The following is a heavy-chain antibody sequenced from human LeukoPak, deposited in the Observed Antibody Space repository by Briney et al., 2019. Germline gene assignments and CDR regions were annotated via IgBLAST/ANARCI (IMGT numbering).Heavy chain of an antibody. Sequence: SVKVSCKASGGTFSSYAISWVRQAPGQGLEWMGGIIPIFGTANYAQKFQGRVTITADESTSTAYMELSSLRSEDTAVYYCARLHYDSSGYYPGYFDYWGQGTLVTVSS. CDR3: ARLHYDSSGYYPGYFDY. CDR2: IIPIFGTA. J-gene: IGHJ4*02. V-gene: IGHV1-69*01. CDR1: GGTFSSYA. D-gene: IGHD3-22*01.